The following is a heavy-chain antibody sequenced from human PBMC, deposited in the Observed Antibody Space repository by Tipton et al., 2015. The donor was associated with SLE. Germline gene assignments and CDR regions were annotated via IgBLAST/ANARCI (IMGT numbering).Heavy chain of an antibody. V-gene: IGHV4-39*07. CDR3: ARAYAGDVDY. D-gene: IGHD2-2*01. CDR1: GGSISSSSYY. Sequence: TLSLTCTVSGGSISSSSYYWGWIRRPPGKGLEWIGSIYYSGSTNYNPSLKSRVTISVDTSKNQFSLKLSSVTPADTAVYYCARAYAGDVDYWGQGTLVTVSS. CDR2: IYYSGST. J-gene: IGHJ4*02.